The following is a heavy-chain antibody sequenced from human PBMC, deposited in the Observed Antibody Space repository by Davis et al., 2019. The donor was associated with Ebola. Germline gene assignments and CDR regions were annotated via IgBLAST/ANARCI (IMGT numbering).Heavy chain of an antibody. J-gene: IGHJ6*02. Sequence: GESLKISCAASGFTFSTYGMHWVRQAPGKGLEWVAVISYDGSNTHYADSVRGRFTISRDNSKNTLYLQLHSLRGEDTAVYYCAKESFGPLDVWGQGTTVTVSS. CDR3: AKESFGPLDV. D-gene: IGHD3-10*01. CDR2: ISYDGSNT. V-gene: IGHV3-30*18. CDR1: GFTFSTYG.